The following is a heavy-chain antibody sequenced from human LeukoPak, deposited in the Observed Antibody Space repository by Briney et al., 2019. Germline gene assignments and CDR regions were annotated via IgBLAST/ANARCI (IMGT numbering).Heavy chain of an antibody. CDR1: GFSFSTSA. V-gene: IGHV3-23*01. Sequence: GGSLRLSCAASGFSFSTSAMNWVHRAPGKGLEWVSGISTGGVSTYYADSVKGRFTISRDNSKNTLYLQMNSLRAEDTAVYYCARESRNYDFWSGSQPDAFDIWGQGTMVTVSS. CDR2: ISTGGVST. J-gene: IGHJ3*02. CDR3: ARESRNYDFWSGSQPDAFDI. D-gene: IGHD3-3*01.